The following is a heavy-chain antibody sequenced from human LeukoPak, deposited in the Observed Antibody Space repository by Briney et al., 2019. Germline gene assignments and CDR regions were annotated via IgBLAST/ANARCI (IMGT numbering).Heavy chain of an antibody. CDR3: ARVGTGDRYYYYYMDV. D-gene: IGHD7-27*01. J-gene: IGHJ6*03. CDR2: IYYSGST. CDR1: GGSISSYY. Sequence: SETLSLACTVSGGSISSYYWSWIRQPPGKGLEWIGYIYYSGSTNYNPSLKSRVTISVDTSKNQFSLKLSSVTAADTAVYYCARVGTGDRYYYYYMDVSGKGTTVTVSS. V-gene: IGHV4-59*01.